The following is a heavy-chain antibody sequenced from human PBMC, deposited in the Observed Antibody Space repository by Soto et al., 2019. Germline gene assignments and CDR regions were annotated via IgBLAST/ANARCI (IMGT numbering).Heavy chain of an antibody. CDR3: ARDEFDSSGAYYFDD. V-gene: IGHV4-31*03. CDR1: GGSISSGGYY. Sequence: SETLSLTCTVSGGSISSGGYYWSWIRQHPGKGLEWIGYIYYSGSTYYNPSLKSRVTISVDTSKNQFSLKLSSVTAADTAVYYFARDEFDSSGAYYFDDWGQGTLVTVSS. CDR2: IYYSGST. D-gene: IGHD3-22*01. J-gene: IGHJ4*02.